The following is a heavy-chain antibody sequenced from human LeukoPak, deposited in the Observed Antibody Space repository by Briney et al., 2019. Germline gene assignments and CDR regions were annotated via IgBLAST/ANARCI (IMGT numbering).Heavy chain of an antibody. D-gene: IGHD3-10*01. V-gene: IGHV3-30*18. CDR3: AKDGRGRTFFGDIEY. J-gene: IGHJ4*02. Sequence: QAGGSLRLSCAASGFSFSLYGMHWVRQAPGKGLEWVAVISNDGDSEYYSDSVKGRFTISRDNAKDTLYLQMDSLRRDDTAVYFCAKDGRGRTFFGDIEYWGQGTLVAVSS. CDR1: GFSFSLYG. CDR2: ISNDGDSE.